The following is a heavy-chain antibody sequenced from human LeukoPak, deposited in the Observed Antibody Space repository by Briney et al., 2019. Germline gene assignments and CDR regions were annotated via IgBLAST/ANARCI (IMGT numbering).Heavy chain of an antibody. CDR1: GGTFSSYA. J-gene: IGHJ2*01. D-gene: IGHD3-10*01. Sequence: VASVKLSCKASGGTFSSYAISWVRHAPRQGLEWMGSIIPILGIANYAQKFQRRVTITADKSTSTAYMELRSLRCEDTAVYYCARDPRITMVRGVISPFPGYFDLWGGGTLVTVSS. CDR3: ARDPRITMVRGVISPFPGYFDL. V-gene: IGHV1-69*04. CDR2: IIPILGIA.